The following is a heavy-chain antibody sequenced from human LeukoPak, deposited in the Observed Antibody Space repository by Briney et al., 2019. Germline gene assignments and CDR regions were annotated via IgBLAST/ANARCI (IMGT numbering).Heavy chain of an antibody. V-gene: IGHV1-2*02. CDR1: GYTFTGYY. J-gene: IGHJ3*02. CDR2: INPNSGAT. Sequence: ASMKVSCKASGYTFTGYYIHWVRQAPGQGLEWMGWINPNSGATNYAQKFQDRVTMTRDTSISTVYMELSRLRSDDTAVYYCAREGRYSGSGRYDAFDIWGQGTMVTVSS. D-gene: IGHD3-10*01. CDR3: AREGRYSGSGRYDAFDI.